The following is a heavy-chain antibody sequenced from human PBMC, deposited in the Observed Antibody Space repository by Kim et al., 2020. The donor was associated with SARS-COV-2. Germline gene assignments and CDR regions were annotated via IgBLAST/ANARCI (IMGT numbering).Heavy chain of an antibody. CDR1: GGSIRSTNHY. Sequence: SETLSLTCTVSGGSIRSTNHYWGWIRQPPGKGLEWNGNTLYTGSTDYNPALKSRVTISVDMSKNKFSLKLSSVTAADTAEYYCAVLGRYYDHDPWGQGT. V-gene: IGHV4-39*01. CDR3: AVLGRYYDHDP. J-gene: IGHJ5*02. D-gene: IGHD3-22*01. CDR2: TLYTGST.